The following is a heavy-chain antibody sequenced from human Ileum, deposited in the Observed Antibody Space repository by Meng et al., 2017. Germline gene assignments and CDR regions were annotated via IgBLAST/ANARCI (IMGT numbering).Heavy chain of an antibody. CDR2: IYWDDDK. CDR1: GFSLSTSGVG. Sequence: QINVKESGPTLVKPTQTLTLTCTFSGFSLSTSGVGVGWIRQPPGKALEWLALIYWDDDKRYSPSLKSRLTITKDTSKNQVVLTMTNMDPVDTATYYCAHKTTVTTSGRGLFDYWGQGTLVTVSS. J-gene: IGHJ4*02. V-gene: IGHV2-5*02. D-gene: IGHD4-11*01. CDR3: AHKTTVTTSGRGLFDY.